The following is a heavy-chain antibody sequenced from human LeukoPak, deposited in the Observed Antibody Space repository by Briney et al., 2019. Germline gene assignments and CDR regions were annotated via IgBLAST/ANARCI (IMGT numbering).Heavy chain of an antibody. CDR2: TYYRSTWYN. CDR1: GDSVSSNSVT. V-gene: IGHV6-1*01. Sequence: SQTLSLTCAISGDSVSSNSVTWNWIRLSPSRGLEWLGRTYYRSTWYNDYAVSVRGRITVNPDASKNQFSLHLNSVTPEDTAVYYCARRLTQYDCFDPWGQGILVTVSS. CDR3: ARRLTQYDCFDP. J-gene: IGHJ5*02. D-gene: IGHD2-2*01.